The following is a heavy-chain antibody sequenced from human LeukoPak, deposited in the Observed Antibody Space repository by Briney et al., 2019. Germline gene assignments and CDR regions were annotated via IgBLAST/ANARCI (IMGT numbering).Heavy chain of an antibody. CDR2: INTSGST. J-gene: IGHJ5*02. CDR1: GGSISSYY. CDR3: ARGDIGYNWFDP. D-gene: IGHD3-9*01. Sequence: PSETLSLTCTVSGGSISSYYWNWIRQPAGKGLEWIGRINTSGSTKYNTSLKSRVTMSIDTSKNQFSLKLRSVTAADTAVYYCARGDIGYNWFDPWGQGTLVTVSS. V-gene: IGHV4-4*07.